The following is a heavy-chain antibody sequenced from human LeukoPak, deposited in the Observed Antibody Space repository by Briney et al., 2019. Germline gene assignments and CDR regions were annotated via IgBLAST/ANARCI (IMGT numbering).Heavy chain of an antibody. CDR1: GGSISSYY. CDR2: IYYSGST. Sequence: SETLSLTCTVSGGSISSYYCSWIRQPPGKGLEWIGYIYYSGSTNYNPSLKSRVTISVDTSKNQFSLKLSSVTAADTAVYYCARIDIVVVPAAPKYYYMDVWGKGTAVTVSS. CDR3: ARIDIVVVPAAPKYYYMDV. D-gene: IGHD2-2*01. J-gene: IGHJ6*03. V-gene: IGHV4-59*01.